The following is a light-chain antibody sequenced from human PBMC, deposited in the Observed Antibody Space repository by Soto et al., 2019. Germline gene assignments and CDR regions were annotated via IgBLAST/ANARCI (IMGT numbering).Light chain of an antibody. CDR1: QGISDY. Sequence: DVQLTQSPSFLSASVGDRVTISCRASQGISDYLAWYQQKPGKAPKLLIYGASTLQSGVPSRFSGSASGTEFTLTISSLQPEDCAIYFCQQFNAYPLTFGGGTKLEIK. V-gene: IGKV1-9*01. J-gene: IGKJ4*01. CDR3: QQFNAYPLT. CDR2: GAS.